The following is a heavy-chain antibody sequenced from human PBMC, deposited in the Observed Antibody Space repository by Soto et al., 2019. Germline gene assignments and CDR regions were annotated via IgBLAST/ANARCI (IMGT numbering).Heavy chain of an antibody. CDR2: IYYSGST. D-gene: IGHD3-10*01. Sequence: SETLSLTCTVSGGSISSGDYYWSWIRQPPGKGLEWIGYIYYSGSTNYNPSLKSRVTISVDTSKNQFSLKLSSVTAADTAVYYCARVVLVRGVIIGGFDYWGQGTLVTVSS. CDR3: ARVVLVRGVIIGGFDY. CDR1: GGSISSGDYY. J-gene: IGHJ4*02. V-gene: IGHV4-61*08.